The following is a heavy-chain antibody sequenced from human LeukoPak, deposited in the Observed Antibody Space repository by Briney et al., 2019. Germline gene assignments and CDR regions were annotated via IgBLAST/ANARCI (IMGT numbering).Heavy chain of an antibody. D-gene: IGHD3-16*01. CDR2: IYYSGST. J-gene: IGHJ4*02. Sequence: SETLSLTCTVSGGSISSSSYYWGWIRQPPGKGLEWIGSIYYSGSTYYNPSLKSRVTISVDTSKNQFSLKLSSVTAADTAVYYCARGIGGGYFDYWGQGTLVTVSS. V-gene: IGHV4-39*07. CDR1: GGSISSSSYY. CDR3: ARGIGGGYFDY.